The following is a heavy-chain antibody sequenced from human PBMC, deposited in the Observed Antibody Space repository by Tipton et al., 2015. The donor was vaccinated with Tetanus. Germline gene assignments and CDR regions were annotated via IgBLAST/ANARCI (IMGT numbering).Heavy chain of an antibody. CDR3: ARGEAAGMQGFGY. Sequence: QSGPEVKKPGSSVKVSCKVSGGTFRSRALNWVRQAPGQGPEWLGGIMPMFNITNYAQKMEGRVTVTADESTSTAYLEVNSLRSEDTAVYYCARGEAAGMQGFGYWGQGTQVTVSS. CDR2: IMPMFNIT. CDR1: GGTFRSRA. D-gene: IGHD6-13*01. J-gene: IGHJ4*02. V-gene: IGHV1-69*01.